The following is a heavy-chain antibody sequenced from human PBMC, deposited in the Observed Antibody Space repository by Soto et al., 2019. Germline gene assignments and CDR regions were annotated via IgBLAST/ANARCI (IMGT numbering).Heavy chain of an antibody. D-gene: IGHD6-25*01. CDR1: GYFIGAGGYY. V-gene: IGHV4-31*02. Sequence: PSEPLSLTCFVSGYFIGAGGYYWSWIGHHPGKGLEWIGSFYSSGSIIYNPSLRSRVSISGDMSTNQFSMSLTSVTAADTARYYCARMYSSGSGWFHPWGQGTRVTVSS. CDR2: FYSSGSI. J-gene: IGHJ5*02. CDR3: ARMYSSGSGWFHP.